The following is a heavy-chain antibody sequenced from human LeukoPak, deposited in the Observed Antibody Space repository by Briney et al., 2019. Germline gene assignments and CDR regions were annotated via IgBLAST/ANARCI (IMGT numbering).Heavy chain of an antibody. CDR2: INPNSGGT. CDR1: GYTFTGYY. J-gene: IGHJ4*02. V-gene: IGHV1-2*02. Sequence: GASVKVSCKASGYTFTGYYMHWVRQAPGQGREWMGWINPNSGGTDYAQKFQGRVTMTRDTSISTAYMELSSLRSEDTAVYYCARDSSSEWELAVYWGQGTLVTVSS. CDR3: ARDSSSEWELAVY. D-gene: IGHD1-26*01.